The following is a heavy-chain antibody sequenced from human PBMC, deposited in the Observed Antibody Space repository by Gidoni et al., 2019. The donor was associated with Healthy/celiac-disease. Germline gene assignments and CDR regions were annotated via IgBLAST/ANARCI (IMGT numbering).Heavy chain of an antibody. V-gene: IGHV3-21*01. D-gene: IGHD5-12*01. Sequence: EVQLVESGGGLVKPGGSLRLSCAASGFTFSSYSMNWVRQAPGKGLELVSSISSSSSYIYYADSVKGRFTISRDNAKNSLYLQMNSLRAEDTAVYYCARDNRGGYAAYFDYWGQGTLVTVSS. CDR3: ARDNRGGYAAYFDY. CDR2: ISSSSSYI. J-gene: IGHJ4*02. CDR1: GFTFSSYS.